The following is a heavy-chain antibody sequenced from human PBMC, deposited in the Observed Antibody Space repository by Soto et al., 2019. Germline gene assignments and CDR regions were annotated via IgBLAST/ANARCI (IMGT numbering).Heavy chain of an antibody. Sequence: PSETLSLTCAVSGGSISDIFSWSWIRQSPEKGLECIGYIHHSGNTYYNPSLKSRASISVDRSKNQFSLNLSSVTAADTAVYYCARDPGLYDFWSGYYNPSNYYYYYGMDVWGQGTTVTVSS. CDR1: GGSISDIFS. CDR3: ARDPGLYDFWSGYYNPSNYYYYYGMDV. CDR2: IHHSGNT. J-gene: IGHJ6*02. V-gene: IGHV4-30-2*06. D-gene: IGHD3-3*01.